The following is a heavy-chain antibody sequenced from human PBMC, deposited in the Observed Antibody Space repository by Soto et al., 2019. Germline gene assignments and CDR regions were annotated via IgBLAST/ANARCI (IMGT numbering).Heavy chain of an antibody. Sequence: ASVKVSCKASGGTFTGYYMHWVRQAPGQGLEWMGWINPNSGGTNYAQKFQGRVTMTRDTSISTAYMELSRLRSDDTAVYYCARVYYYDSSGTSSVGYYYGMDVWGQGTTVTVSS. J-gene: IGHJ6*02. D-gene: IGHD3-22*01. V-gene: IGHV1-2*02. CDR1: GGTFTGYY. CDR2: INPNSGGT. CDR3: ARVYYYDSSGTSSVGYYYGMDV.